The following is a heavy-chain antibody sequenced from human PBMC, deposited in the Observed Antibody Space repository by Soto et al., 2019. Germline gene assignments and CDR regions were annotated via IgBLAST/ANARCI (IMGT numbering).Heavy chain of an antibody. V-gene: IGHV4-34*01. CDR2: INHRGNT. CDR1: AASLSDNY. D-gene: IGHD2-21*01. J-gene: IGHJ5*02. Sequence: RSLTCAVYAASLSDNYCNWRRQPPGHGLEWSGEINHRGNTNYYPSLSCRVTISIDTSKNKLSLNLRAVSALASAASCCAMGRGDFDAWGQGTPVTVFS. CDR3: AMGRGDFDA.